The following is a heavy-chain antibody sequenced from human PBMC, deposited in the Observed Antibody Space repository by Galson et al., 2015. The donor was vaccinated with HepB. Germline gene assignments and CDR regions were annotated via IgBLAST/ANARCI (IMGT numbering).Heavy chain of an antibody. V-gene: IGHV3-33*06. Sequence: SLRLSCAASGFTFSSYGMHWVRQAPGKGLEWVAVIWYDGSNKYYADSVKGRFTISRDDSKNTLYLQMNSLSAEDTAVYYCAKDYYYDSSGYEPLDYWGQGTLVTVSS. D-gene: IGHD3-22*01. CDR1: GFTFSSYG. CDR2: IWYDGSNK. CDR3: AKDYYYDSSGYEPLDY. J-gene: IGHJ4*02.